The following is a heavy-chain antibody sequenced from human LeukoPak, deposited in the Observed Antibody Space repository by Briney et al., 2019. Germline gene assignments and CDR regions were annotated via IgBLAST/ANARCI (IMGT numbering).Heavy chain of an antibody. Sequence: SETLSLTCTVSGGSISSSSYYWGWIRQPPGKGLEWIGSIYYSGSTYYNPSLKSRFTISVYTAKNPFSLKLSSVTAADTAVYYCARHARTTKSMVRGVPNWFDPWGQGTLVTVSS. J-gene: IGHJ5*02. V-gene: IGHV4-39*01. D-gene: IGHD3-10*01. CDR3: ARHARTTKSMVRGVPNWFDP. CDR1: GGSISSSSYY. CDR2: IYYSGST.